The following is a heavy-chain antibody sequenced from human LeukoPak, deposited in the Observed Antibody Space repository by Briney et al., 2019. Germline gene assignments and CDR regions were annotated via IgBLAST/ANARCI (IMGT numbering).Heavy chain of an antibody. CDR1: GFTFSSYS. CDR3: ARDSPDSSGWYYPDY. D-gene: IGHD6-19*01. V-gene: IGHV3-48*01. CDR2: ISSSSSTI. J-gene: IGHJ4*02. Sequence: GGSLRLPCAASGFTFSSYSMNWVRQAPGKGLEWVSYISSSSSTIYYADSVKGRFTISRDNAKNSLYLQMNSLRAEDTAVYYCARDSPDSSGWYYPDYWGQGTLVTVSS.